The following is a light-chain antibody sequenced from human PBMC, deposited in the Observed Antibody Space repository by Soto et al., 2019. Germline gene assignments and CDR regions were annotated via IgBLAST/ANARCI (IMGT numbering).Light chain of an antibody. V-gene: IGKV3-15*01. J-gene: IGKJ4*01. CDR3: QQYNNWPPELT. CDR2: GAS. CDR1: QNINSD. Sequence: EIVMTQSPATLSVSPGESATLSCRASQNINSDLAWYVQKPGQAPRRVIYGASTRATGIPARFSGSGSGTEFTLTISSLQSEDFAVYYCQQYNNWPPELTFGGGTKVEIK.